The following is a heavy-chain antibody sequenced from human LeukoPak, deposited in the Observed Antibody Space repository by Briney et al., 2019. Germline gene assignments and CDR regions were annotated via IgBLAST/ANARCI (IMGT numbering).Heavy chain of an antibody. CDR3: ATMTTVTYLFDY. V-gene: IGHV4-61*02. D-gene: IGHD4-11*01. J-gene: IGHJ4*02. Sequence: SSETLSLTCTVSGGSISSGSYYWSWIRQPAGKGLEWIGRIYTSGSTNYNPSLKSRFTISVDTSKNQFSLKLSSVTAADTAVYYCATMTTVTYLFDYWGQGTLVTVSS. CDR1: GGSISSGSYY. CDR2: IYTSGST.